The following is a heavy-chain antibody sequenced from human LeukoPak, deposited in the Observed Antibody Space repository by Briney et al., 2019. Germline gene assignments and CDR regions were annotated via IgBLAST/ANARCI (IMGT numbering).Heavy chain of an antibody. CDR2: IIPIFGTA. CDR3: ASSQETYYYDSSGHLPTY. Sequence: SVKVSCKASGYTFTSYDINWVRQAPGQGLEWMGGIIPIFGTANYAQKFQGRVTITTDESTSTAYMELSSLRSEDTAVYYCASSQETYYYDSSGHLPTYWGQGTLVTVSS. D-gene: IGHD3-22*01. CDR1: GYTFTSYD. V-gene: IGHV1-69*05. J-gene: IGHJ4*02.